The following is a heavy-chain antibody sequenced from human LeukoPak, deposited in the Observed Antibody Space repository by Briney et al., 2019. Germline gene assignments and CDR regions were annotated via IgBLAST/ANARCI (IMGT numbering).Heavy chain of an antibody. CDR2: IYGSGST. V-gene: IGHV4-59*10. CDR3: ARARYSWFDP. J-gene: IGHJ5*02. CDR1: GGSFSGYY. Sequence: PSETLSLTCAVYGGSFSGYYWSWIRQPAGKGLEWIGRIYGSGSTDYNPSLKSRVTMSIDTSKNQFSLNLISATAADTAVYYCARARYSWFDPWGQGTLVTVSS. D-gene: IGHD3-9*01.